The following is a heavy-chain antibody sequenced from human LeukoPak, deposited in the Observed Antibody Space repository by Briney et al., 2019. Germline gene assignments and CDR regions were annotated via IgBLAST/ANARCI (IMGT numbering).Heavy chain of an antibody. D-gene: IGHD3-10*01. CDR3: AGAMIRGVFDY. CDR2: IYYSGST. Sequence: SETLSLTCTVSGGSISSYYWSWIRQPPGKGLEWIGYIYYSGSTNYNPSLKSRVTISVDTSKNQFSLKLSSVTAAETAMYYCAGAMIRGVFDYWGQGTLVTVSS. CDR1: GGSISSYY. J-gene: IGHJ4*02. V-gene: IGHV4-59*01.